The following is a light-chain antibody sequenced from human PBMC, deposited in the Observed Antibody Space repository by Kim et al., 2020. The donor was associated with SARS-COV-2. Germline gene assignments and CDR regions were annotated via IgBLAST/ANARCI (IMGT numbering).Light chain of an antibody. V-gene: IGKV1-33*01. CDR2: DAS. CDR3: QQYENLPLT. Sequence: DIQMTQSPSSLSASVGDRVTITCQASHDITNNLIWYQLKPGKAPKLLIYDASNLETGVPSRFSGSGSGTDFTFTISSLQPGDIATYYCQQYENLPLTFGGGTKGGYQT. CDR1: HDITNN. J-gene: IGKJ4*01.